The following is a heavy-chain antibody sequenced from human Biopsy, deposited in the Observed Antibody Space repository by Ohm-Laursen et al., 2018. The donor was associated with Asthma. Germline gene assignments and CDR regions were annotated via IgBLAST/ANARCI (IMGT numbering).Heavy chain of an antibody. D-gene: IGHD6-6*01. V-gene: IGHV4-34*01. Sequence: GTLSLTCAVYGGSFRGYYWTWIRQPPGKGLEWIGEVEHTGNANYNPSLKSRVTISVDTTKNQFSLKLTSVTAADTAVYYCARAVSSSSYWYFDLWGRGDLVTVSS. J-gene: IGHJ2*01. CDR3: ARAVSSSSYWYFDL. CDR2: VEHTGNA. CDR1: GGSFRGYY.